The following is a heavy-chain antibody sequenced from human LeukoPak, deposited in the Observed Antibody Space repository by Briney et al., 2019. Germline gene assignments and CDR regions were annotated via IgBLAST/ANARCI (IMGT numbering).Heavy chain of an antibody. D-gene: IGHD3-16*02. J-gene: IGHJ4*02. CDR3: ASDYYDYVWGSYPSQSY. V-gene: IGHV1-69*05. Sequence: GASVKVSCKASGGTFSSYAISWVRQAPGQGLEWMGRIIPIFGTANYAQKFQGRVTITTDESTSTAYMELSSLRSEDTAVYYCASDYYDYVWGSYPSQSYWGQGTLVTVSS. CDR2: IIPIFGTA. CDR1: GGTFSSYA.